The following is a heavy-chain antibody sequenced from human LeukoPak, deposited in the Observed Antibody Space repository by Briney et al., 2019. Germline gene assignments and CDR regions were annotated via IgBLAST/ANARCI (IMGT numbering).Heavy chain of an antibody. D-gene: IGHD3-22*01. CDR2: IYHSGST. J-gene: IGHJ2*01. Sequence: SETLSLTCTVSGGSISSGGYYWSWIRQPPGKGLEWIGYIYHSGSTYYNPSLKSRVTISVDRSKNQFSLKLSSVTAADSAVYFCAREPYYYDSDGDYAVGYFDLWGRGTLVAVTS. CDR3: AREPYYYDSDGDYAVGYFDL. V-gene: IGHV4-30-2*01. CDR1: GGSISSGGYY.